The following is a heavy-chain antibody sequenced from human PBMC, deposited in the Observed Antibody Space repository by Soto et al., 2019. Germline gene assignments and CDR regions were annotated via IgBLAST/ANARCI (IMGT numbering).Heavy chain of an antibody. CDR2: IYYSGST. CDR3: ARQRGSYFDY. CDR1: GASISSYY. D-gene: IGHD1-26*01. V-gene: IGHV4-59*08. Sequence: SETLSLTSTVSGASISSYYWSWIRQPPGQGLEYIGYIYYSGSTDYNPSIKSRVTISVDMSKNQFSLKLSSVTAADTAVYYCARQRGSYFDYWGQGTLVTVS. J-gene: IGHJ4*02.